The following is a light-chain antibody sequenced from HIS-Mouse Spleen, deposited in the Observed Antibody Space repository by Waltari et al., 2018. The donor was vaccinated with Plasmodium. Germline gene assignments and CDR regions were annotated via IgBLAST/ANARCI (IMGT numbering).Light chain of an antibody. J-gene: IGKJ3*01. CDR2: GAS. CDR1: QRVSSN. Sequence: IVMTQSPATLSVSPGERATLSCRASQRVSSNLAWYQQKPGQTPRLLIYGASTRATGIPARFSGSGSGTEFTLTISSLQSEDFAVYYCQQYKNWSFTFGPGTKVDIK. CDR3: QQYKNWSFT. V-gene: IGKV3-15*01.